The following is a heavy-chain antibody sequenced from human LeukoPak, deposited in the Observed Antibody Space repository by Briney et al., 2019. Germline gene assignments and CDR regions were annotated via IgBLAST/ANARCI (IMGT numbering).Heavy chain of an antibody. D-gene: IGHD3-22*01. Sequence: GGSLRLSCAASGFTFDDYAMPWVRQAPGKGLEWVSGISWNSDRIGYADSVKGRFTISRDNAKNSLYLQMNSLRAEDTALYYCAKDYYDSSGYSYFDYWGQGTLVTVSS. CDR1: GFTFDDYA. CDR2: ISWNSDRI. CDR3: AKDYYDSSGYSYFDY. J-gene: IGHJ4*02. V-gene: IGHV3-9*01.